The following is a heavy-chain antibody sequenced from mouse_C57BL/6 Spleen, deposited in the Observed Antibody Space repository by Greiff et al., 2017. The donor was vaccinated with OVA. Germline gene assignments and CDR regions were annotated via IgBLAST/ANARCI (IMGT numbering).Heavy chain of an antibody. J-gene: IGHJ2*01. D-gene: IGHD2-5*01. Sequence: EVKLVESGGGLVKPGGSLKLSCAASGFTFSSYAMSWVRQTPEKRLEWVATISDGGSYTYYPDNVKGRFTISRVNAKNNLYLQMSHLKSEDTTMYYCARDRDDYSNYDLYFDYWGQGTTLTVSS. CDR3: ARDRDDYSNYDLYFDY. CDR2: ISDGGSYT. CDR1: GFTFSSYA. V-gene: IGHV5-4*01.